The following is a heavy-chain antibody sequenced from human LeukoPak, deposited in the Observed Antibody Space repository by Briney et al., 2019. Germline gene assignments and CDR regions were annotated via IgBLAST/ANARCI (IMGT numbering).Heavy chain of an antibody. V-gene: IGHV1-2*02. J-gene: IGHJ4*02. CDR2: INPNSGGT. CDR1: GYTFTGYY. CDR3: ARGDSSSWYRFDY. D-gene: IGHD6-13*01. Sequence: ASVKVSCKASGYTFTGYYMHWVRQAPGQGLEWMRWINPNSGGTNYAQKFQGRVTMTRDTSISTAYMELSRLRSDDTAVYYCARGDSSSWYRFDYWGQGTLVTVSS.